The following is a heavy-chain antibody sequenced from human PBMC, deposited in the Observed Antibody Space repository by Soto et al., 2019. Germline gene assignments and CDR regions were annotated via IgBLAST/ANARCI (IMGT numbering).Heavy chain of an antibody. J-gene: IGHJ4*02. CDR1: VYTFTSYA. V-gene: IGHV1-3*01. D-gene: IGHD6-6*01. Sequence: ASVKVSCKASVYTFTSYAMHWVRQAPGQRLEWMGGINAGNGNTKYSQKFQGRVTITRDTSASTAYMELSSLRSEDTAVYSCARAELDRRRVDYWGQGTPVTVSS. CDR2: INAGNGNT. CDR3: ARAELDRRRVDY.